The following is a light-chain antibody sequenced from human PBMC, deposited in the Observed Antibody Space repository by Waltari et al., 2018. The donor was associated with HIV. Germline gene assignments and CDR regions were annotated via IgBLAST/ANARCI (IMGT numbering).Light chain of an antibody. Sequence: SQLTHSPSFMSASVGDRVALTCRASQGISSYLAWYQQKPGKAPKLLIYTASILQSGVPSRFSGSGSGTEFTLTISSLQPEDFATYYCQRLNSYRFTFGPGTKVDIK. CDR1: QGISSY. CDR2: TAS. V-gene: IGKV1-9*01. J-gene: IGKJ3*01. CDR3: QRLNSYRFT.